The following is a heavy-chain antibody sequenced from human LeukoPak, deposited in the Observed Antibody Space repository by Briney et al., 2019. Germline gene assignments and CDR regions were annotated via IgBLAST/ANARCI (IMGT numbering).Heavy chain of an antibody. D-gene: IGHD2-15*01. Sequence: ASVKVSCKASGLGYTFTGYYMHWVRQAPGQGLEWMGRFSVYTGHTGFARNFQDRVTMTADTSTTTAYMELKSLRSDDTAVYYCARTPEKHIDYWGQGTLVTVSS. V-gene: IGHV1-18*04. CDR3: ARTPEKHIDY. J-gene: IGHJ4*02. CDR2: FSVYTGHT. CDR1: GLGYTFTGYY.